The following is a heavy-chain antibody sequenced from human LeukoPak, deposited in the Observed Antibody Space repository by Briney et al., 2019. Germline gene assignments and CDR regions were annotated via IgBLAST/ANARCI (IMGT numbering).Heavy chain of an antibody. Sequence: PSQTLSLTCTVSGGSISSGDDYWSWIRQPPGKGLEWIGYIYYSGSTYYNPSLKSRVTISVDTSKNQFSLKLSSVTAADTAVYYCARVREWELSYFDYWGQGTLVTVSS. CDR2: IYYSGST. J-gene: IGHJ4*02. CDR3: ARVREWELSYFDY. V-gene: IGHV4-30-4*08. D-gene: IGHD1-26*01. CDR1: GGSISSGDDY.